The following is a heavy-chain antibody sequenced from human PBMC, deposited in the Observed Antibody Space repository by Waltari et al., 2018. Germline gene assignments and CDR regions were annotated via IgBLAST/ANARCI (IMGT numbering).Heavy chain of an antibody. CDR2: INAGNGNT. Sequence: QVQLVQSGAEVKKPGASEKVSCKASGYTFTSYAMHWVRQAPGQRLEWMGWINAGNGNTKYSQKFQGRVTITRDTSASTAYMELSSLRSEDTAVYYCARGYCSGGSCYVWNWFDPWGQGTLVTVSS. D-gene: IGHD2-15*01. J-gene: IGHJ5*02. V-gene: IGHV1-3*01. CDR1: GYTFTSYA. CDR3: ARGYCSGGSCYVWNWFDP.